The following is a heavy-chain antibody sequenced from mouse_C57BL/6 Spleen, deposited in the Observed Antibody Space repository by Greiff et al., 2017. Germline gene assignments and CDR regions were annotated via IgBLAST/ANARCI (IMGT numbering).Heavy chain of an antibody. D-gene: IGHD1-1*01. CDR2: IYPGGGYT. CDR1: GYTFTNYW. Sequence: QVQLKESGAELVRPGTSVKMSCKASGYTFTNYWIGWAKQRPGHGLEWIGDIYPGGGYTNYNEKFKGKATLTADKSSSTAYMQFSSLTSEDSAIYYCASYYGSSSAWFAYGCQGTLVTVSA. CDR3: ASYYGSSSAWFAY. J-gene: IGHJ3*01. V-gene: IGHV1-63*01.